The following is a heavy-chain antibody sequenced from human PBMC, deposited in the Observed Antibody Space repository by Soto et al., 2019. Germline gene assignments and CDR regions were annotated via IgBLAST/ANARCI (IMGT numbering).Heavy chain of an antibody. D-gene: IGHD3-10*01. Sequence: EVQLLESGGGLVQPGGSLRLSCAASGFTFNNYAMTWVRQPQGKGLEWVSAISGGGDTTSYADSVKGRFTVSRDGSTNTLYLQMSSLRAEDTALYYCAKGRGGSGSLTPRVDFWGQGTLVTVSS. CDR3: AKGRGGSGSLTPRVDF. J-gene: IGHJ4*02. CDR1: GFTFNNYA. V-gene: IGHV3-23*01. CDR2: ISGGGDTT.